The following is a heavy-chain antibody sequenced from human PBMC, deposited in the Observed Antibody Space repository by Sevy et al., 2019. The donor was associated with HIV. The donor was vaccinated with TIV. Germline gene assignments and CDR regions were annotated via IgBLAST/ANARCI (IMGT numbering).Heavy chain of an antibody. CDR1: GFTFSSYG. CDR3: ARNYYDSSGYDYFDY. CDR2: IWYDGSNK. D-gene: IGHD3-22*01. J-gene: IGHJ4*02. Sequence: GGSLRLSCAASGFTFSSYGMHWVRQAPGKGLEWVAVIWYDGSNKYYADSVKGRFTISRDNSKNTLYLQMNSLRAEDTAAYYCARNYYDSSGYDYFDYWGQGTLVTVSS. V-gene: IGHV3-33*01.